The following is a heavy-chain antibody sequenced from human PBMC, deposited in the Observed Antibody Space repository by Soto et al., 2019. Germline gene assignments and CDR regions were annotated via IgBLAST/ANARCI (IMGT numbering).Heavy chain of an antibody. V-gene: IGHV4-31*03. CDR1: GGSIRGGDYY. CDR2: IFYSGNS. J-gene: IGHJ4*02. Sequence: QVQLQESGPGLVKPSQTLSLTCTVSGGSIRGGDYYWSWIRQHPGKGLEWIGYIFYSGNSFYNPSLKSGVTISVEPSKNQFSLQLSSVTAADTAIYYCARLSSLYYNSDYGGYYFDYWGQGTLVSVSS. D-gene: IGHD3-10*01. CDR3: ARLSSLYYNSDYGGYYFDY.